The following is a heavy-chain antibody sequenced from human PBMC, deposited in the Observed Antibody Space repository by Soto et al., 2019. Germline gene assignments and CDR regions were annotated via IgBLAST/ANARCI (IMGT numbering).Heavy chain of an antibody. CDR1: GYSLVSYW. CDR2: IYPDDSEI. CDR3: ARQAYYYDSGTYTDTFDM. D-gene: IGHD3-10*01. V-gene: IGHV5-51*01. J-gene: IGHJ3*02. Sequence: GESLKISCEASGYSLVSYWIGWVRQMPGKGLDWMGIIYPDDSEIRYSPSFQGQVTISVDMSITTAYLQWSSLQASDTAMYYCARQAYYYDSGTYTDTFDMWGQGTMVTVSS.